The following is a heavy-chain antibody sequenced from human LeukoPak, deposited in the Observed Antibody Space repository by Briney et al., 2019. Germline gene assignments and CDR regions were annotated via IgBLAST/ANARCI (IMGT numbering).Heavy chain of an antibody. CDR3: ARSGLMAAAELKNFWSGYYPIDY. CDR2: IIPILGIA. D-gene: IGHD3-3*01. Sequence: GASVKVSCKASGGTFSSYAISWVRQAPGQGLEWMGRIIPILGIANYAQKFQGRVTITADKSTSTAYMELSSLRSEDTAVYYCARSGLMAAAELKNFWSGYYPIDYWGQGTLVTVSS. J-gene: IGHJ4*02. V-gene: IGHV1-69*04. CDR1: GGTFSSYA.